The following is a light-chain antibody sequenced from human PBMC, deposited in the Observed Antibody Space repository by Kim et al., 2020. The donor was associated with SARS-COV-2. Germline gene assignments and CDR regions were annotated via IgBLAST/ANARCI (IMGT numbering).Light chain of an antibody. V-gene: IGKV1-39*01. CDR3: QQSYSSPRT. J-gene: IGKJ2*01. CDR2: DES. CDR1: QSISTY. Sequence: DIQMTQSPSSLSASVGDRVTITCRASQSISTYLNWYQQKPGKAPNLLIYDESSLQSGVPSRFSGSGSGTDFTLTISSLRPDDFATYYCQQSYSSPRTFGQGTKLE.